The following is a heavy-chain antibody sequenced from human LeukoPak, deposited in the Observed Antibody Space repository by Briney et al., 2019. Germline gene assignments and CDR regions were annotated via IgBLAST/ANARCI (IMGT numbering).Heavy chain of an antibody. J-gene: IGHJ4*02. V-gene: IGHV3-30-3*01. D-gene: IGHD3-16*02. Sequence: PGGSLRLSCAASGFTFSSYAMHWVRQAPGKGLEWVAVISYDGSNKYYADSVKGRFTISRDNSKNTLYLQMNSLRAEDTAVYYCARGRLLRLGELSLTFDYWGQGTLVTVSS. CDR3: ARGRLLRLGELSLTFDY. CDR2: ISYDGSNK. CDR1: GFTFSSYA.